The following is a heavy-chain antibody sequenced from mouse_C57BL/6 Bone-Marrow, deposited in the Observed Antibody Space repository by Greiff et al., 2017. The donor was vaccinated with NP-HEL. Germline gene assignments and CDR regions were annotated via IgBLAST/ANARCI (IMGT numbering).Heavy chain of an antibody. J-gene: IGHJ2*01. V-gene: IGHV5-4*01. D-gene: IGHD1-1*01. CDR3: ARSPYGSILYYFDY. CDR2: ISDGGSYT. Sequence: EVQRVESGGGLVKPGGSLKLSCAASGFTFSSYAMSWVRQTPEKRLEWVATISDGGSYTYYPDNVKGRFTISRDNAKNNLYLQMSHLKSEDTAMYYCARSPYGSILYYFDYWGQGTTLTVSS. CDR1: GFTFSSYA.